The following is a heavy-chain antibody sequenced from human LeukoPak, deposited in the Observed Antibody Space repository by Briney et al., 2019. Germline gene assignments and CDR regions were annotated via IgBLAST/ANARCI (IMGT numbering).Heavy chain of an antibody. Sequence: GRSLRLSCAASGFTFSSYGMHWVRQAPGKGLEWVAVISYDGSNKYYADSVKGRFTISRDNSKNTLYLQMNSLRAEGTAVYYCAKVVYYGSGSLGGFDYWGQGTLVTVSS. CDR1: GFTFSSYG. CDR2: ISYDGSNK. V-gene: IGHV3-30*18. J-gene: IGHJ4*02. CDR3: AKVVYYGSGSLGGFDY. D-gene: IGHD3-10*01.